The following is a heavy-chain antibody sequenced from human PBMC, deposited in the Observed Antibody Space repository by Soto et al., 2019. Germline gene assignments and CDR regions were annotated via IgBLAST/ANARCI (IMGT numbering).Heavy chain of an antibody. Sequence: QVQMVESGGGVVQPGRSLRLSCAASGFTFSNYGMHWVRQAPGKGLEWVAVISSDGSIKNHADSVKGRFTISRDNSENPVYLQMNRLRAEDTAVYYCAKRKDRGLQLGDWGQGTLVTVSS. CDR1: GFTFSNYG. CDR3: AKRKDRGLQLGD. J-gene: IGHJ4*02. V-gene: IGHV3-30*18. D-gene: IGHD5-12*01. CDR2: ISSDGSIK.